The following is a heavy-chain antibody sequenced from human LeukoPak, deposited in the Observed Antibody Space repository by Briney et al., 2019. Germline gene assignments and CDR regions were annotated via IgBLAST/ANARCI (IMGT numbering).Heavy chain of an antibody. V-gene: IGHV1-46*01. CDR2: INPSGGST. CDR1: GYTFTGYY. D-gene: IGHD4-17*01. CDR3: ARDYYGDREDYYFDY. J-gene: IGHJ4*02. Sequence: GASVKVSCKASGYTFTGYYMHWVRQAPGQGLEWMGIINPSGGSTSYAQKFQGRVTMTRDTSTSTVYMELSSLRSEDTAVYYCARDYYGDREDYYFDYWGQGTLVTVSS.